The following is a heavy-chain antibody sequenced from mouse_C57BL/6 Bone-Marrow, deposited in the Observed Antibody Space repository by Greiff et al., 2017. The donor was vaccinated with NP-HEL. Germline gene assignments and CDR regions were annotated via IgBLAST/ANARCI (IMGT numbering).Heavy chain of an antibody. J-gene: IGHJ3*01. V-gene: IGHV1-50*01. CDR1: GYTFTSYW. CDR2: IDPSDSYT. D-gene: IGHD4-1*01. CDR3: ARGANWDRFAY. Sequence: VQLQQPGAELVKPGASVKLSCKASGYTFTSYWMQWVKQRPGQGLEWIGEIDPSDSYTNYNQKFKGKATLTVDTSSSTAYMQLSSLTSEDSAVYYCARGANWDRFAYWGQGTLVTVSA.